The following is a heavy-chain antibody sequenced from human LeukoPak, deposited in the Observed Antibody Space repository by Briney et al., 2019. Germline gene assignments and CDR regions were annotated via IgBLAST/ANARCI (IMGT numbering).Heavy chain of an antibody. CDR1: GFTLSSYS. CDR3: AREGGYYDILTGYLYYYYGMDV. J-gene: IGHJ6*02. Sequence: PGGSLRLSCAASGFTLSSYSMNWVRQAPGKGLEWVSSISSSSSYIYYADSVKGRFTISRDNAKNSLYLQMNSLRAEDTAVYYCAREGGYYDILTGYLYYYYGMDVWGQGTTVTVSS. D-gene: IGHD3-9*01. CDR2: ISSSSSYI. V-gene: IGHV3-21*01.